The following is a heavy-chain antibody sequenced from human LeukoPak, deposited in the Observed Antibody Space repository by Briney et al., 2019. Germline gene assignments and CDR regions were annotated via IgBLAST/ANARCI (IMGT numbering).Heavy chain of an antibody. Sequence: SETLSLTCAVYGGSFSGYYRSWIRQSPGKGLEWIGEINHSGSTNYNPSLKSRVTISVDTSKNQFSLKLSSVTAADTAVYYCAGNARASSDYWGQGTLVTVSS. CDR3: AGNARASSDY. V-gene: IGHV4-34*01. CDR1: GGSFSGYY. J-gene: IGHJ4*02. D-gene: IGHD2-2*01. CDR2: INHSGST.